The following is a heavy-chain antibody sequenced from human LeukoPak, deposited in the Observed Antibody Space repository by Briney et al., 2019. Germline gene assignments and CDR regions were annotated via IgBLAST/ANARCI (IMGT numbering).Heavy chain of an antibody. CDR3: ARAVYYSNYLGY. J-gene: IGHJ4*01. D-gene: IGHD3-10*01. V-gene: IGHV3-74*01. CDR1: GFTFSSYW. Sequence: PGGSLRLSCAASGFTFSSYWMHWVRQAPGTGLVWVSRINSDGSSTNYADSVKGRFTISRDNAKNTLYLQMNSLRAEDTAMYYCARAVYYSNYLGYWGQGTLVTVSS. CDR2: INSDGSST.